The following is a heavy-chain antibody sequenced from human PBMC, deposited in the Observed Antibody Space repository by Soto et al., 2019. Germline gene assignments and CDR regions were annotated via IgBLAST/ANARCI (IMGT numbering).Heavy chain of an antibody. D-gene: IGHD3-22*01. V-gene: IGHV4-59*01. Sequence: SETLSLTCTVSGGSISSYYWSWIRQPPGKGLEWIGYIYYSGSTNYNPSLKSRVTISVDTSKNQFSLKLSSVTAADTAVYYCARDLFYDSSGYYYGWFDPWGQGTRVTVSS. J-gene: IGHJ5*02. CDR2: IYYSGST. CDR3: ARDLFYDSSGYYYGWFDP. CDR1: GGSISSYY.